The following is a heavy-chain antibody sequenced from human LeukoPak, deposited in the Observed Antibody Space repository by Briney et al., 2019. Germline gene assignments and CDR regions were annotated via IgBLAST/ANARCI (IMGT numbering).Heavy chain of an antibody. J-gene: IGHJ4*02. D-gene: IGHD2-15*01. CDR3: ARDPYCSGGSCSLDN. CDR2: IGSSSSTI. CDR1: GFTFSSYA. Sequence: GGSLRLSCAASGFTFSSYAMNWVRQAPGKGLEWVSYIGSSSSTIFYADSVRGRFTISRDNAKSSLYLQMNSLRAEDTAVYYCARDPYCSGGSCSLDNWGQGTLVTVSS. V-gene: IGHV3-48*01.